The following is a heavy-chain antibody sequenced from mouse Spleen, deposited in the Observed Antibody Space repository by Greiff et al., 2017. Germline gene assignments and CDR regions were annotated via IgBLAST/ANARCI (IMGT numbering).Heavy chain of an antibody. V-gene: IGHV5-9*04. CDR1: GFTFSSYT. J-gene: IGHJ3*01. Sequence: EVKLMESGGGLVKPGGSLKLSCAASGFTFSSYTMSWVRQTPAKRLEWVATISSGGGNTYYPDSVKGRFTISRDNARNTLYLQMSSLRSEDTAMYYCARQSRDSSGYGFAYWGQGTLVTVSA. CDR2: ISSGGGNT. D-gene: IGHD3-2*01. CDR3: ARQSRDSSGYGFAY.